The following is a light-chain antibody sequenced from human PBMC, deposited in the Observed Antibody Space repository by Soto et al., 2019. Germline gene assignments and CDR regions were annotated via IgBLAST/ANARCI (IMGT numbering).Light chain of an antibody. Sequence: QSALTQPASVSGSPGQSITISCTGTSSDVGGYNYVSWYQQHPDKAPKLMIYEVSNRPSGVSNRFSGSKSGNTASLTISGLQGEDEADYYCTSYTTSSTHWVFGGGTKLTVL. CDR2: EVS. CDR3: TSYTTSSTHWV. J-gene: IGLJ3*02. V-gene: IGLV2-14*01. CDR1: SSDVGGYNY.